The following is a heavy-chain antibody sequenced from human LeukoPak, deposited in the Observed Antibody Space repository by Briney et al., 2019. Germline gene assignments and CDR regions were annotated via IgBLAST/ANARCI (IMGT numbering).Heavy chain of an antibody. V-gene: IGHV4-39*01. J-gene: IGHJ6*03. Sequence: TSETLSLTCTVSGGSISSSSYYWGWIRQPPGKGLEWFGSIYYSGSTYYNPSLKSRVTIPVDTSKHQFSLKLSSVTAADTAVYYCARAPHSYDFWRGDYYYYYMDVWGKGTTVTVSS. CDR2: IYYSGST. CDR3: ARAPHSYDFWRGDYYYYYMDV. D-gene: IGHD3-3*01. CDR1: GGSISSSSYY.